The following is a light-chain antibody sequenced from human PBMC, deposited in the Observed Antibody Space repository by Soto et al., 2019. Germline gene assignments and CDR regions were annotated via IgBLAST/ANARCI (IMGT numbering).Light chain of an antibody. Sequence: DIQMTQSPSSLSASVGDRVTITCRASQSISSYLNWYQQKPGKAPKLLIYAASSLQSGVPSRFSGSGSGTDFTLTISSLQPEDFATYYCQQGSSTPGTFGQGTKVEIK. CDR3: QQGSSTPGT. CDR1: QSISSY. V-gene: IGKV1-39*01. CDR2: AAS. J-gene: IGKJ1*01.